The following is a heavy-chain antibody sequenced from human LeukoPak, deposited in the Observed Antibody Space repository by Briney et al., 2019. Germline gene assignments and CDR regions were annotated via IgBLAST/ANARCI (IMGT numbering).Heavy chain of an antibody. CDR2: INPSGGDT. CDR3: ARDHSTVRGYYGSGTFDTSYMDV. Sequence: ASVKVSCKASGFTFTSFYMHWVRQAPGQGLEWLGVINPSGGDTIYAQEFQGRVTMTRDMSTRTAFMELSSLRSEDTAVYFCARDHSTVRGYYGSGTFDTSYMDVWGKGTTVTVSS. D-gene: IGHD3-10*01. CDR1: GFTFTSFY. J-gene: IGHJ6*03. V-gene: IGHV1-46*01.